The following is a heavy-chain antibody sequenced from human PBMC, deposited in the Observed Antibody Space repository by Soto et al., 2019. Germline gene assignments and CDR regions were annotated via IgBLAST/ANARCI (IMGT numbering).Heavy chain of an antibody. CDR3: VSNVITMIVGGMDV. D-gene: IGHD3-22*01. V-gene: IGHV3-48*01. J-gene: IGHJ6*02. CDR1: GFTFTSYS. CDR2: ISGSRTTI. Sequence: PGGSLRLSCAASGFTFTSYSMNWVRQAPGKGLEWISYISGSRTTINYADSVKGRFTVSRDNGKNSLYLQMNSLRAEDTAVYYCVSNVITMIVGGMDVWGQGTTVTVSS.